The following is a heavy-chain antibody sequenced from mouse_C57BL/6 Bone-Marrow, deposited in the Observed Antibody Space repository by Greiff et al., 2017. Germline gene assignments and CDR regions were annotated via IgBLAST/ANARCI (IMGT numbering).Heavy chain of an antibody. V-gene: IGHV1-4*01. CDR3: ARESHYYGSRGCFAY. CDR2: INPSSGYT. CDR1: GYTFTSYT. Sequence: VQLQQSGAELARPGASVKMSCTASGYTFTSYTMHWGKQRPGQGLEWIGYINPSSGYTKYNQKFKDKATLTADKSSSKAYMQLSSLTSEDSAIYYCARESHYYGSRGCFAYWGQGTLVTVSA. J-gene: IGHJ3*01. D-gene: IGHD1-1*01.